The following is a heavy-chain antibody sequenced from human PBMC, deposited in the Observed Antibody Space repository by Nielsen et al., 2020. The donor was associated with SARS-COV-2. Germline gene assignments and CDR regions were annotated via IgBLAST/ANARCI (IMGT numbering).Heavy chain of an antibody. D-gene: IGHD2-2*01. V-gene: IGHV3-23*01. CDR1: GFTFNTYA. CDR2: ISGGGTNS. J-gene: IGHJ4*02. CDR3: VNDFGDCGSSTCRPK. Sequence: GGSLRLSCAASGFTFNTYAMSWIRQAPGKGLEWISAISGGGTNSFYADSVKGRFTISRDNSNHTLYLQLTNLRAEDTAVYYCVNDFGDCGSSTCRPKWGQGSRITVSS.